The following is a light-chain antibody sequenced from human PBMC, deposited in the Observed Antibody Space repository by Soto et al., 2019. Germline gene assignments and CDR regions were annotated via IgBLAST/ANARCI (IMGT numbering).Light chain of an antibody. CDR2: LNSDGSH. Sequence: QLVLTQSPSASASLGASVKLTCTLSSGHRSYAIAWHQQQPEKGPRYLMKLNSDGSHSKGDGIPDRFSGSSSGAERYLTISSLQSEDEADYYCQTWGTGFQVFGTGTKVTVL. CDR3: QTWGTGFQV. J-gene: IGLJ1*01. CDR1: SGHRSYA. V-gene: IGLV4-69*01.